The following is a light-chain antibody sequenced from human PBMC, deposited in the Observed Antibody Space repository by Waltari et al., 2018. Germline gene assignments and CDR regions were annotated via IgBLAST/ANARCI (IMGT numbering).Light chain of an antibody. CDR3: QQYYSIPIT. Sequence: VLYSSNNKNYVAWYQQKPGQPPKLLIYWASTRESGVPDRMSGSGSGTDFSLPISSLRAEDVAVYYCQQYYSIPITFGQGTRLEIK. CDR2: WAS. V-gene: IGKV4-1*01. CDR1: VLYSSNNKNY. J-gene: IGKJ5*01.